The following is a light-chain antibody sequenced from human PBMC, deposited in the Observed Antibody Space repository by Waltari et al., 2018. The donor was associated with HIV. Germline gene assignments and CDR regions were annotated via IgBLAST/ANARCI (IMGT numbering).Light chain of an antibody. CDR3: QQTYGTPQT. J-gene: IGKJ5*01. CDR1: QSVSNS. V-gene: IGKV1-39*01. CDR2: AAS. Sequence: DIQMTQSPSSLSASVGDRVTITCRASQSVSNSLNWYQQKPGKAPKLLIYAASSLQNEVPSRFSGSGSGTDFTLTVNSLQPEDFATYYCQQTYGTPQTFGQGTRLENK.